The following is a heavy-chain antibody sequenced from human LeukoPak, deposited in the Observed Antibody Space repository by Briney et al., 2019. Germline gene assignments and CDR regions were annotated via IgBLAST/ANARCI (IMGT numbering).Heavy chain of an antibody. CDR1: GGSFSGYY. J-gene: IGHJ3*02. Sequence: SETLSLTCAVYGGSFSGYYWSWIRQPPGKGLEWIGEINHSGSTYYNPSLKSRVTISVDTSKNQFSLKLSSVTAADTAVYYCARAPLMLASDAFDIWGQGTMVTVSS. V-gene: IGHV4-34*01. CDR2: INHSGST. CDR3: ARAPLMLASDAFDI. D-gene: IGHD2-8*01.